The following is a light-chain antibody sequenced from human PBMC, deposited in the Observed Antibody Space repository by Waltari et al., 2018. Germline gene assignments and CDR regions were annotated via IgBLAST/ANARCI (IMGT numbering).Light chain of an antibody. Sequence: QSALSQQPASVSGFPGQSITISCTGGNRDIGGYNFVAWHQQHPGKVPKLIIYDVSYRPSWVSSRFSGSKSGNTASLTISGLQAEDEADYYCSSYANSNTLLFGGGTKLAVL. CDR2: DVS. CDR1: NRDIGGYNF. V-gene: IGLV2-14*03. CDR3: SSYANSNTLL. J-gene: IGLJ2*01.